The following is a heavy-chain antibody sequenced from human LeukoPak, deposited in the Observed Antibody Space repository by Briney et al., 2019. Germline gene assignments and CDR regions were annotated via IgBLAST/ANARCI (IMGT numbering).Heavy chain of an antibody. J-gene: IGHJ5*02. Sequence: GGSLRLSCAASGFTFDDYAMHWVRQAPGKGLEWVSGISWNSGSIGYADSVKGRFSISRDNAKNSLNLQMNSLRAEDTAVYYCARVRREELYYDFWSGPWFDPWGQGTLVTVSS. D-gene: IGHD3-3*01. CDR2: ISWNSGSI. V-gene: IGHV3-9*01. CDR1: GFTFDDYA. CDR3: ARVRREELYYDFWSGPWFDP.